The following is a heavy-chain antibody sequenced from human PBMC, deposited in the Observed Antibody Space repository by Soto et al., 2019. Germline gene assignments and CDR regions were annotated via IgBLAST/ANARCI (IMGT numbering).Heavy chain of an antibody. CDR2: LSYSGNS. V-gene: IGHV4-31*03. J-gene: IGHJ4*02. CDR1: GGSISSGPYY. Sequence: QVELQESGPGLVKPSQTLSLTCTVSGGSISSGPYYWTWIRQQPGRGLEWIGYLSYSGNSYYNPSLTRRVTISVNTSKNQFSLNLSSVTAADTAVYYCARGMYYLDPWGQGTLVTVPS. CDR3: ARGMYYLDP. D-gene: IGHD3-10*01.